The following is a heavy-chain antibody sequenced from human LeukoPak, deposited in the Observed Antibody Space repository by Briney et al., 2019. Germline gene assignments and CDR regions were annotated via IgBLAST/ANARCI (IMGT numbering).Heavy chain of an antibody. CDR1: GFTLSSYA. V-gene: IGHV3-23*01. CDR2: ISGSGGST. CDR3: AKDEAMVRGVKLDY. Sequence: GGSLRLSCAASGFTLSSYAMSWVRQAPGKGLEWVSAISGSGGSTYYADSVKGRFTISRDNSKNTLYLQMNSLRAEDTAVYYCAKDEAMVRGVKLDYWGQGTLVTVSS. D-gene: IGHD3-10*01. J-gene: IGHJ4*02.